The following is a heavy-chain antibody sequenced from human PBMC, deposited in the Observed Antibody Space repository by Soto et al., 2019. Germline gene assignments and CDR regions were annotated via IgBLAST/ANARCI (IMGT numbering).Heavy chain of an antibody. J-gene: IGHJ4*02. V-gene: IGHV3-23*01. D-gene: IGHD3-22*01. CDR3: GLGNSYYYDSSGYRYFDY. Sequence: GGSLRLSCAASGFTFSSFAMSWVRQAPGKGLEWVSVISGSGSSTFYADSVKGRFTISRDNSKKTLYLQMNSLRVEDTAVYYCGLGNSYYYDSSGYRYFDYWGQGTLVTVSS. CDR2: ISGSGSST. CDR1: GFTFSSFA.